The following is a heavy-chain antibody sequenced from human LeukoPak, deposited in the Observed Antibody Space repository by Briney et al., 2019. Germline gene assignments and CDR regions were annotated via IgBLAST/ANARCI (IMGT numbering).Heavy chain of an antibody. J-gene: IGHJ5*02. CDR3: ARDGSGTYWAYYNWFDP. D-gene: IGHD3-10*01. V-gene: IGHV1-8*02. CDR1: GHTFTTYG. Sequence: ASVKVSCKASGHTFTTYGISWVRQATGQGLEWMGWMNPNSGNAGYAQKFQGRVTMTRNTSISTAYMELSNLRPEDTAVYYCARDGSGTYWAYYNWFDPWGQGTLVTVSS. CDR2: MNPNSGNA.